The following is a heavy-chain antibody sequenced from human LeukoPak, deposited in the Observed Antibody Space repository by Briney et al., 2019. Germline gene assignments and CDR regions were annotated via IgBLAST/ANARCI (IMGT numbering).Heavy chain of an antibody. J-gene: IGHJ6*04. CDR2: ISYDGNDK. D-gene: IGHD3-10*02. Sequence: GGSLILSCATSGFSFSSYAFYWIRQAPGKGLEWLTLISYDGNDKYYADSVKGRFSISRDNAKNSLYLQMNSLRAEDTAVYYCAELGITMIGGVWGKGTTVTISS. CDR3: AELGITMIGGV. CDR1: GFSFSSYA. V-gene: IGHV3-30*04.